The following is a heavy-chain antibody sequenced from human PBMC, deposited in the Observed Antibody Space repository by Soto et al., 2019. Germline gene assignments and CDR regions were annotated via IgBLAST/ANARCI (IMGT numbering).Heavy chain of an antibody. CDR3: FRVAIVEYYFDY. CDR2: TRNKANSYTT. Sequence: PGGSLRLSCAASGFTFSEHYMDWVRQAPGKGLEWVGRTRNKANSYTTEYAASVKGRFTISRDESKNSLFLQTNSLKTEDTAVYYCFRVAIVEYYFDYCGPGTLGNVS. D-gene: IGHD5-12*01. V-gene: IGHV3-72*01. CDR1: GFTFSEHY. J-gene: IGHJ4*02.